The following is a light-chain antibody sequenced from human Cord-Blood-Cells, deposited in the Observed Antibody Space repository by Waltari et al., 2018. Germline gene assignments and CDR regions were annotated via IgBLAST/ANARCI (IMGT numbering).Light chain of an antibody. Sequence: QSVLTQPPSASGTPGQRVTISCSGSSSNIGSNTVNWYRQLPGTAPKLLIYSNNQQPSGVPDRFSGSKSGTSASLAISGLQSEDEADYYCAAWDDSLNVVFGGGTKLTVL. V-gene: IGLV1-44*01. CDR3: AAWDDSLNVV. CDR2: SNN. CDR1: SSNIGSNT. J-gene: IGLJ2*01.